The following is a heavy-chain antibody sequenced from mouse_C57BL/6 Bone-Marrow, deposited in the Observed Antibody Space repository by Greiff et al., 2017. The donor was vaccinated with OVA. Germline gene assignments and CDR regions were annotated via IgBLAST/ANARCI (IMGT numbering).Heavy chain of an antibody. CDR2: IYPRSGNT. D-gene: IGHD1-1*01. J-gene: IGHJ2*01. V-gene: IGHV1-81*01. CDR3: AGYYYGSSYVKYFDY. CDR1: GYTFTSYG. Sequence: QVQLQQPGAELVKPGASVKLSCKASGYTFTSYGISWVKQRTGQGLEWIGEIYPRSGNTYYNEKFKGKATLTADKSSSTAYMELRSLTSEDSAVYFCAGYYYGSSYVKYFDYWGQGTTLTVSS.